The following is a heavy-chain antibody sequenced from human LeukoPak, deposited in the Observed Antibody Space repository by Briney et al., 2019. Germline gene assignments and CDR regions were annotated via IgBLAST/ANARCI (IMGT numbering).Heavy chain of an antibody. CDR3: ARANDVVRGVITLGWFDP. CDR2: ISAYNGNT. D-gene: IGHD3-10*01. CDR1: GYTFTSYG. Sequence: ASVKVSCKASGYTFTSYGISWVRQAPGQGLEWMGWISAYNGNTNYAQKLQGRVTMTTDTSTSTAYMELRSLRSDDTAVYYCARANDVVRGVITLGWFDPWGQGTLVTVSS. J-gene: IGHJ5*02. V-gene: IGHV1-18*01.